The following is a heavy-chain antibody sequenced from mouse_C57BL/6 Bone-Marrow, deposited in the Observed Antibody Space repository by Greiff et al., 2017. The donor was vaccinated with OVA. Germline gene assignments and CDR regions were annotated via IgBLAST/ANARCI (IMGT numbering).Heavy chain of an antibody. CDR1: GFTFSSYA. D-gene: IGHD2-2*01. CDR2: ISDGGSYT. J-gene: IGHJ2*01. Sequence: EVNLVASGGGLVKPGGSLKLSCAASGFTFSSYAMSWVRQTPEKRLEWVATISDGGSYTYYPDNVKGRFTISRDNAKNNLYLQMSHLKSEDTAMYYCARVWLPLDYWGQGTTLTVSS. V-gene: IGHV5-4*03. CDR3: ARVWLPLDY.